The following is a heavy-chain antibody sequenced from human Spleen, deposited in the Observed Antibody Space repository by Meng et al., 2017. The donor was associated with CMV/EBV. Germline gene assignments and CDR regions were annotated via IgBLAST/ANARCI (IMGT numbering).Heavy chain of an antibody. V-gene: IGHV1-18*01. CDR2: ISTYNGNT. CDR3: ARVPEYYYDSSGYYDYYFDY. Sequence: ASVKVSCKASGYTFASYGISWVRQAPGQGLEWMGWISTYNGNTNYAQKLQGRVIMTTDTSTTTAYMELRSLRSDDTAVYYCARVPEYYYDSSGYYDYYFDYWGQGTLVTVSS. D-gene: IGHD3-22*01. J-gene: IGHJ4*02. CDR1: GYTFASYG.